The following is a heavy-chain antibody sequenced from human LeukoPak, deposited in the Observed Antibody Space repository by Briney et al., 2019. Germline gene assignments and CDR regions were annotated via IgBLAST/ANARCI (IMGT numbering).Heavy chain of an antibody. V-gene: IGHV1-8*01. CDR3: ARVGRDGYNCAY. Sequence: ASVKVSCKASGYTFTSYDINWVRQATGQGLEWMGWMNPNSGNTGYAQKLQGRVTMTRNTSISTAYMELSSLRSEDTAVYYCARVGRDGYNCAYWGQGTLVTVSS. CDR2: MNPNSGNT. J-gene: IGHJ4*02. D-gene: IGHD5-24*01. CDR1: GYTFTSYD.